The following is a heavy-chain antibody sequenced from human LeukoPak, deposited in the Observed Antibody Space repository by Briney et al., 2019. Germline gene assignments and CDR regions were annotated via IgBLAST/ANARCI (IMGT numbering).Heavy chain of an antibody. V-gene: IGHV1-2*02. Sequence: ASVKVSCKASGYTFTGYYLHWVRQAPGQGLEWMGWIHPNSGGTNYAQKFQGRVTMTTDTSTSTAYMELRSLRSDDTAVYYCARVQPHRIYYDNSDYPTRNDYWGQGTLVTVSS. J-gene: IGHJ4*02. D-gene: IGHD3-22*01. CDR2: IHPNSGGT. CDR1: GYTFTGYY. CDR3: ARVQPHRIYYDNSDYPTRNDY.